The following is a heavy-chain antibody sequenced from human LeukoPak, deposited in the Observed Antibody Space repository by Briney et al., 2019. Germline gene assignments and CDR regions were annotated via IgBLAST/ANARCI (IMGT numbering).Heavy chain of an antibody. D-gene: IGHD3-10*01. J-gene: IGHJ4*02. CDR3: AREGYYGSGSPPSLYFDY. CDR2: ISYDGSNK. V-gene: IGHV3-30-3*01. CDR1: GFTFSGYP. Sequence: GGSLRLSCAASGFTFSGYPIHWVRQAPGKGLEWVAVISYDGSNKYYADSVKGRFTISRDNSKSTLYLQMNSLSPEDTAIYYCAREGYYGSGSPPSLYFDYWGQGTLVTVSS.